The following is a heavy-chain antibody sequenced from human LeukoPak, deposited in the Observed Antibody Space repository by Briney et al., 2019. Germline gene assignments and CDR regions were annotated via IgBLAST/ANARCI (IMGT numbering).Heavy chain of an antibody. J-gene: IGHJ4*02. Sequence: GGSLRLSCAASGFTFSSYGMNWVRQAPGKGLEWVANIKQDGSVKHYVDSVKGRFTISRDNAQNSLYLQMNSLRAGDTAVYYCATNWNYRFDYWGQGTLVTVSS. CDR2: IKQDGSVK. CDR1: GFTFSSYG. D-gene: IGHD1-7*01. CDR3: ATNWNYRFDY. V-gene: IGHV3-7*01.